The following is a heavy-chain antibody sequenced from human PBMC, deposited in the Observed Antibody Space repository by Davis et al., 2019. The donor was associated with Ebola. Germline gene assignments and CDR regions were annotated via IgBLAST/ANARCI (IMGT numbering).Heavy chain of an antibody. J-gene: IGHJ3*02. CDR1: GFTFSSYA. CDR2: ISGSGGST. CDR3: ANIVVVPAAISDAFDI. Sequence: GESLKISCAASGFTFSSYAMSWVRQAPGKGLEWVSAISGSGGSTYYADSVKGRFTISRDNSKNTLYLQMNSLRAEDTAVYYCANIVVVPAAISDAFDIWGQGTMVTVSS. D-gene: IGHD2-2*01. V-gene: IGHV3-23*01.